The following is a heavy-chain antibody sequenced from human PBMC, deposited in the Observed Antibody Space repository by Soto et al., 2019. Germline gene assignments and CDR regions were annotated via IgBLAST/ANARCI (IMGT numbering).Heavy chain of an antibody. CDR3: AKKVGGGYYDY. Sequence: TGGSLRLSCAASGFTFSTYGMQWVRQAPGKGLEWVAVISYDGSNKYYADSVKGRFTISRDNSKNTLYLQMNSLRAEDTAVYYCAKKVGGGYYDYWGQGTLVTVSS. D-gene: IGHD3-22*01. J-gene: IGHJ4*02. V-gene: IGHV3-30*18. CDR1: GFTFSTYG. CDR2: ISYDGSNK.